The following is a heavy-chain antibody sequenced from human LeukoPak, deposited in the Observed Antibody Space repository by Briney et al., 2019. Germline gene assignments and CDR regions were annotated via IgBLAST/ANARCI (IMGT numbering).Heavy chain of an antibody. CDR2: IYYTGST. CDR1: GGSLSTYY. Sequence: SETLSLTCTLSGGSLSTYYRNWIRQPPGKGLEWIGYIYYTGSTNYNPSLKSRVTISVDTSNNQFPLKLSSVTAADTAVYYFARYYYDSSGAWIYYDLWGRGTLVSVSS. V-gene: IGHV4-59*01. CDR3: ARYYYDSSGAWIYYDL. J-gene: IGHJ2*01. D-gene: IGHD3-22*01.